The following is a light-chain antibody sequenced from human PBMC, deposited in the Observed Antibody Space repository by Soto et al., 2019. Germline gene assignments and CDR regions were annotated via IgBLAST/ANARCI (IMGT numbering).Light chain of an antibody. CDR3: QQFNNWPPLT. CDR2: NAS. CDR1: QFVSTN. V-gene: IGKV3-15*01. J-gene: IGKJ4*01. Sequence: EVVMTQSPATLSVSPGERATLSCRASQFVSTNLAWYQQKPGQAPRLLIYNASTRATGIPARFSGSGSGTEFTLTISSLQSEASAVYYCQQFNNWPPLTFGGGTKVEIK.